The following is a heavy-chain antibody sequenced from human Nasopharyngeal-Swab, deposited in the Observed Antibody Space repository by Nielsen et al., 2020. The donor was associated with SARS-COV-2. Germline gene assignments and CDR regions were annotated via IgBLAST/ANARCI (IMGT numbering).Heavy chain of an antibody. CDR1: GFTFSSYS. CDR2: ISSSSSYI. CDR3: ARVGATLFYYYGMDV. V-gene: IGHV3-21*01. D-gene: IGHD1-26*01. J-gene: IGHJ6*02. Sequence: GESLKISCAASGFTFSSYSMNWVRQAPGKGLEWVSSISSSSSYIYYADSVKGRFTISRDNAKNSLYLQMNSLRAEDTAVYYCARVGATLFYYYGMDVWGQGTTVTVSS.